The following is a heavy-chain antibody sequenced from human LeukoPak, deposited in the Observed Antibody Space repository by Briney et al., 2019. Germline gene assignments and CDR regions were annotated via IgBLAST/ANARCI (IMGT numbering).Heavy chain of an antibody. J-gene: IGHJ2*01. D-gene: IGHD2-15*01. CDR1: GGSISSSSYY. V-gene: IGHV4-39*01. CDR3: ASPKYCSGGSCYSGWYFDL. Sequence: SDTVSLTCTVSGGSISSSSYYWGWIRQPPGKGLEWIGSIFYSGSTYYNPSLKSRVTISVDTSKNQFSLKLSSVTAADTAVYYCASPKYCSGGSCYSGWYFDLWGRGTLVTVLS. CDR2: IFYSGST.